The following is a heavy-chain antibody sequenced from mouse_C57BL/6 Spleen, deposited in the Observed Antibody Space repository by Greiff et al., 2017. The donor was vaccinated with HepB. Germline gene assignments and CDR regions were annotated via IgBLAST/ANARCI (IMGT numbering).Heavy chain of an antibody. V-gene: IGHV1-82*01. Sequence: VQLQQSGPELVKPGASVKISCKASGYAFSSSWMNWVKQRPGKGLEWIGRIYPGDGDTNYNGKFKGKATLTADKSSSTAYMQLSSLTSEDSAVYFCARRSDHYYAMYYWGQGTSVTVSS. CDR3: ARRSDHYYAMYY. D-gene: IGHD1-3*01. J-gene: IGHJ4*01. CDR1: GYAFSSSW. CDR2: IYPGDGDT.